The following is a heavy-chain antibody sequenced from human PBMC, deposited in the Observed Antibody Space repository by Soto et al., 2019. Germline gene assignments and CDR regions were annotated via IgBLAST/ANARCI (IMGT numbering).Heavy chain of an antibody. D-gene: IGHD6-13*01. V-gene: IGHV4-59*01. CDR1: GGSISSYY. J-gene: IGHJ4*02. CDR3: ARLPDSSTWPYPHSFDY. CDR2: IYYSGST. Sequence: PSETLSLTYTVSGGSISSYYWSGIRQPTGKGLEWIWYIYYSGSTNHNPSLKSRVTISVDTSKNQFSLKLSSVTAADTALYYCARLPDSSTWPYPHSFDYSRQGTLVTVPS.